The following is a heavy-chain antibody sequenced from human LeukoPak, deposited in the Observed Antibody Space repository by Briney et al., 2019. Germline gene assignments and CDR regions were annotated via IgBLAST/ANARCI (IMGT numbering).Heavy chain of an antibody. CDR1: GFTLSSFW. CDR3: ATVIGYAEPFDL. J-gene: IGHJ3*01. Sequence: PGGSLRLSCSASGFTLSSFWIHWVRQAPGKGLVWVSRINTDGSSTNYADSVKGRFAVSRDNAKNTLYLQMNSVRAADTALYYCATVIGYAEPFDLWGQGKIVTVSS. CDR2: INTDGSST. D-gene: IGHD2-8*01. V-gene: IGHV3-74*01.